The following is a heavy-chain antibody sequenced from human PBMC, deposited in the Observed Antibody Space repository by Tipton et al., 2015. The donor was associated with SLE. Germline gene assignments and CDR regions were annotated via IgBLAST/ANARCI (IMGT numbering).Heavy chain of an antibody. CDR2: ISSSSSYI. CDR3: ARDFTGPKDY. Sequence: SLRLSCAASGFTFSNYNMNWVRQAPGKGLEWVSSISSSSSYIYYADSVKGRFTISRDNAKNSLYLQLNSLRPEDTAVYYCARDFTGPKDYWGQGTLVTVSS. CDR1: GFTFSNYN. V-gene: IGHV3-21*01. J-gene: IGHJ4*02. D-gene: IGHD1-7*01.